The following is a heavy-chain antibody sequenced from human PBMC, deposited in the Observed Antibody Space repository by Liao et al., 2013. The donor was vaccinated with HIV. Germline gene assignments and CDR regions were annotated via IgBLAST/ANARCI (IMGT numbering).Heavy chain of an antibody. CDR1: GGSISGYY. CDR2: IYSDGST. D-gene: IGHD2/OR15-2a*01. J-gene: IGHJ2*01. Sequence: QVQLQESGPGLVKPSETLSLTCTVSGGSISGYYWSWIRQPAGKGLEWVGRIYSDGSTSYNPSLTTRLSLSIDVSTNRFSLHLNSVTAADTAVYYCARYNRAAARRYFDLWGRGTLVTVSS. CDR3: ARYNRAAARRYFDL. V-gene: IGHV4-4*07.